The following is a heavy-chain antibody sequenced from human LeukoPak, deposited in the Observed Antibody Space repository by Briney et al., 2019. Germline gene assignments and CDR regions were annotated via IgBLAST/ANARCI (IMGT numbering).Heavy chain of an antibody. J-gene: IGHJ4*02. Sequence: SETLSLTCTVSGGSISSGGYYWSWIRQHPGKGLEWIGYIYYSGSTYYNPSLKSRVTISVDTSKNQFSLKLSSVTAADTAVYYCARCGIAAAGDYFDYWGQGTLVTVSS. D-gene: IGHD6-13*01. CDR2: IYYSGST. V-gene: IGHV4-31*03. CDR3: ARCGIAAAGDYFDY. CDR1: GGSISSGGYY.